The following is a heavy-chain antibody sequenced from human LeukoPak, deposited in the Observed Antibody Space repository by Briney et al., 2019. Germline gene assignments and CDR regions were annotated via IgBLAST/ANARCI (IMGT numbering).Heavy chain of an antibody. CDR3: ARDGAHPDAYCGGDCYSLY. V-gene: IGHV3-7*01. D-gene: IGHD2-21*02. CDR2: IKQDGSEK. CDR1: GFTFSSYW. J-gene: IGHJ4*02. Sequence: PGGSLRLSCAASGFTFSSYWMSWVRQAPGKGLEWVANIKQDGSEKYYADSVKGRFTISRDNAKNSLYLQMNSLRAEDTAVYYCARDGAHPDAYCGGDCYSLYWGQGTLVTVSS.